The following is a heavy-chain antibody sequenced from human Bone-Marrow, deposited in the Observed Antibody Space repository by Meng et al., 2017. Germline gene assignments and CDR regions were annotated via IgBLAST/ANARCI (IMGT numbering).Heavy chain of an antibody. CDR2: INTNTGNP. D-gene: IGHD2-21*02. J-gene: IGHJ5*02. CDR1: GYTFTSYA. CDR3: ARAYCGGDCYVSGWFDP. V-gene: IGHV7-4-1*02. Sequence: QVQLLQFGSELKKPGASVKVSCKASGYTFTSYAMNWVRQAPGQRLEWMGWINTNTGNPTYAQGFTGRFVFSLDTSVSTAYLQISSLKAEDTAVYYCARAYCGGDCYVSGWFDPWGQGTLVTVSS.